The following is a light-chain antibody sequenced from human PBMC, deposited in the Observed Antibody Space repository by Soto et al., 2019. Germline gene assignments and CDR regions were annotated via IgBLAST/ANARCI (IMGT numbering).Light chain of an antibody. CDR3: QQYGSSPL. J-gene: IGKJ5*01. Sequence: EIVLTQSPGTLSLSPGERATLSCRASQSVSSSYLAWYQQKPGQAPRLLIYGASSRATGIPDRFSGSGSGTDFPLTISRLEPEDFAVYYCQQYGSSPLFGQGTRLEIK. CDR1: QSVSSSY. CDR2: GAS. V-gene: IGKV3-20*01.